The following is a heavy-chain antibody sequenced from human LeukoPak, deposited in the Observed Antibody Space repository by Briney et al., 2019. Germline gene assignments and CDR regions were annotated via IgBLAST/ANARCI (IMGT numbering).Heavy chain of an antibody. D-gene: IGHD4-17*01. CDR1: GGPISSGGYS. Sequence: PSETLSLTCAVSGGPISSGGYSWSWIRQPPGKGLEWIGYIYHSGSTCYNPALKSRVTISVDRSQNQSSLKLSSVTGADTAVYYCASGGVTTDYFDSWGPGTLVTVSS. J-gene: IGHJ4*02. CDR3: ASGGVTTDYFDS. CDR2: IYHSGST. V-gene: IGHV4-30-2*01.